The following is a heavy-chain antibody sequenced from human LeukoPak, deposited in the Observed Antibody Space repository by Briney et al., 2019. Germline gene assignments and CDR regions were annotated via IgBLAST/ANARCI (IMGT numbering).Heavy chain of an antibody. V-gene: IGHV3-23*01. Sequence: GGSLRLSCAASGFTFSSYAMSWVRQAPGKGLEWVSAISGSGGSTYYADSVKGRFTISRDSSKNTLYLQMNSLRAEDTAVYYCAKGGYHYDSSGYLDYWGQGTLVTVSS. CDR2: ISGSGGST. J-gene: IGHJ4*02. CDR1: GFTFSSYA. D-gene: IGHD3-22*01. CDR3: AKGGYHYDSSGYLDY.